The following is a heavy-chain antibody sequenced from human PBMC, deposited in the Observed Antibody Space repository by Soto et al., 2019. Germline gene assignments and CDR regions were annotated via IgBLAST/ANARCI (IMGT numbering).Heavy chain of an antibody. Sequence: QVQLVESGGGVVQPGRSLRLSCAASGFTFSSYAMHWVRQAPGKGLGWVAIISYDGSNKYFADSVRGRLTISRDNSKNTLFLQMNSLRAEDTAVYYCARDLYSSNAFDYWGQGTLVTVSS. CDR1: GFTFSSYA. J-gene: IGHJ4*02. CDR3: ARDLYSSNAFDY. V-gene: IGHV3-30-3*01. D-gene: IGHD6-13*01. CDR2: ISYDGSNK.